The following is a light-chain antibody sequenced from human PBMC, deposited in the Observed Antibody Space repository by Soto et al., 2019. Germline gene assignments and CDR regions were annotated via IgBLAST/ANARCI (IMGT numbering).Light chain of an antibody. J-gene: IGKJ2*01. V-gene: IGKV3-15*01. CDR1: QSVSSN. Sequence: EIVMTQSPATLSVSPGERATLSCRASQSVSSNLAWYQQKPGQAPKLLIYGASTRATGIPARFSGSGSGTEVIPTISSLQSEDFAVYYCRQYNNWPSYTFGQGTKLEIK. CDR3: RQYNNWPSYT. CDR2: GAS.